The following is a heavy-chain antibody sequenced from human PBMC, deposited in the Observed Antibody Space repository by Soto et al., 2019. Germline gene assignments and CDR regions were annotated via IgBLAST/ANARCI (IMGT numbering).Heavy chain of an antibody. Sequence: EVQLVDSGGGLVKPGGSLRLSCAASGFTFSSHNIYWFRQPPGKGLEWVSSIGTSDSSIYYADSVRGRFTIAKHNAKISVYLQMDSLRAEHTAIYHCAREPSTMIRAYNWGQGTLVTVSS. CDR2: IGTSDSSI. V-gene: IGHV3-21*02. CDR1: GFTFSSHN. J-gene: IGHJ4*02. CDR3: AREPSTMIRAYN. D-gene: IGHD3-10*01.